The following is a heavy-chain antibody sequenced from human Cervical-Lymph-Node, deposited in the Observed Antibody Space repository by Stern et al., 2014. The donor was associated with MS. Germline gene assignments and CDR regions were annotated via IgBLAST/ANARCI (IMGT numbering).Heavy chain of an antibody. CDR3: S. Sequence: VQLVESGPEVKKPGASLKVSCKASENTFTTYYMHWVRQAPGQGLEWMGLINPSDGYTGYAQKFQGRVAMTRDTSTRTVYMELSSPPRPAPRAHIDS. CDR1: ENTFTTYY. CDR2: INPSDGYT. V-gene: IGHV1-46*01. D-gene: IGHD2-2*01. J-gene: IGHJ5*01.